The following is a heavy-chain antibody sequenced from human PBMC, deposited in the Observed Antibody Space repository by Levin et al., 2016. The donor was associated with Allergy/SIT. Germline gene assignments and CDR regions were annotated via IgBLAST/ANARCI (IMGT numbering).Heavy chain of an antibody. V-gene: IGHV1-18*04. J-gene: IGHJ4*02. CDR2: ISAYNGNT. CDR1: GYTFTSYG. Sequence: ASVKVSCKASGYTFTSYGISWVRQAPGQGLEWMGWISAYNGNTNYAQKLQGRVTMTTDTSTSTAYMELRSLRSDDTAVYYCARDPGFDWLLYTPNYFDSWGQGTLVTVSS. CDR3: ARDPGFDWLLYTPNYFDS. D-gene: IGHD3-9*01.